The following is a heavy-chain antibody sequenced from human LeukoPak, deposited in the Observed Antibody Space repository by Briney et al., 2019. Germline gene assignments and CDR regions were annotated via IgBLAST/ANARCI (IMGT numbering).Heavy chain of an antibody. CDR3: ASALGYDSSGLRPIREYYFDY. V-gene: IGHV4-30-2*01. J-gene: IGHJ4*02. CDR2: IYHSGST. D-gene: IGHD3-22*01. CDR1: GGSISSGGYY. Sequence: SQTLSLTCTVSGGSISSGGYYWSWIRQPPGKGLEWIGYIYHSGSTYYNPSLKSRVTISVDRSKNQFSLKLSSVTAADTAVYYCASALGYDSSGLRPIREYYFDYWGQGTLVTVSS.